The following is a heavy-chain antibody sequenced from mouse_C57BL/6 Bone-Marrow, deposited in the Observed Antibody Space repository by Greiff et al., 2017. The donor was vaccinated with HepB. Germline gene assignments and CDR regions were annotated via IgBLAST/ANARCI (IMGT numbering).Heavy chain of an antibody. V-gene: IGHV3-6*01. D-gene: IGHD3-1*01. J-gene: IGHJ3*01. CDR3: ASGRGFAY. Sequence: EVQLVESGPGLVKPSQSLSLTCSVTGYSITSGYYWNWIRQFPGNKLEWMGYISYDGSNNYNPSLKNRISITRDTSKNQFFLKLNSVTTEDTATYYCASGRGFAYWGQGTLVTVSA. CDR2: ISYDGSN. CDR1: GYSITSGYY.